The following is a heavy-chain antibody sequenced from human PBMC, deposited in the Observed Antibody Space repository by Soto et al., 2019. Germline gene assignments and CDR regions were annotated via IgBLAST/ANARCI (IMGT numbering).Heavy chain of an antibody. CDR1: GYTIISYD. D-gene: IGHD6-6*01. CDR3: AKAREQLYVNGLDV. Sequence: ASVKVSCKASGYTIISYDINWVRQTTGQGPEWKGWMNPNSGSTYYADSVKGRFTISRDNSKNTVYLQMNSLRAEDTAVYSCAKAREQLYVNGLDVWGQGTTVTVSS. V-gene: IGHV1-8*01. J-gene: IGHJ6*02. CDR2: MNPNSGST.